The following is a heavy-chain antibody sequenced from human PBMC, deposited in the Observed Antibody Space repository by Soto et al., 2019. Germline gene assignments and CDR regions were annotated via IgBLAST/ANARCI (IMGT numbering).Heavy chain of an antibody. CDR1: GNTFTIYY. Sequence: QVVQSGAEVKKPGASVKISCKASGNTFTIYYIHWVRQAPGQGLEWMGIINPSGDSTSYAQKCQGRVTMTRDTSTSTDYMDLSSLRSEDTAVYYCARATYCGGDCYFFDYWGQGTLVTVSS. V-gene: IGHV1-46*01. J-gene: IGHJ4*02. D-gene: IGHD2-21*02. CDR2: INPSGDST. CDR3: ARATYCGGDCYFFDY.